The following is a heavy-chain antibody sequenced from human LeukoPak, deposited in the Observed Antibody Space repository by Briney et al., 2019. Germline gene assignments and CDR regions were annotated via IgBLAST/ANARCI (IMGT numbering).Heavy chain of an antibody. V-gene: IGHV3-21*01. CDR1: GFTFSSYS. Sequence: HPGGSLRLSCAASGFTFSSYSMNWVRQAPGKGLEWVSSISSSSSYIYYADSVKGRFTISRDNSKNTLCLQMNSLRPEDTAVYYCARDPLGEPTYYFDYWGQGTLVTVSS. D-gene: IGHD3-10*01. CDR3: ARDPLGEPTYYFDY. CDR2: ISSSSSYI. J-gene: IGHJ4*02.